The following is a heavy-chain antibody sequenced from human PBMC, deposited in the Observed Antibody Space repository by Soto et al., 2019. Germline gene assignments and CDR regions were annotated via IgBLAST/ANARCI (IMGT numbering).Heavy chain of an antibody. CDR1: GFTFSNYA. CDR2: ISGSGGTT. D-gene: IGHD3-3*01. J-gene: IGHJ4*02. V-gene: IGHV3-23*01. CDR3: ARCLLAWYRGLDY. Sequence: EVHLLESGGGWVQPGGSLRLSCAASGFTFSNYAMTWVRQTPGKGLEWVSEISGSGGTTYSADSVKGRFTISRDNSKNGLYLQMNSLRAEDTAVYYCARCLLAWYRGLDYWGQGTLVTVSS.